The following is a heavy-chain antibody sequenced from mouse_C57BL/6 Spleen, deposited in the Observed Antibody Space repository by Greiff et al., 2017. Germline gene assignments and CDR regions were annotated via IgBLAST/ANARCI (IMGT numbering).Heavy chain of an antibody. Sequence: EVQGVESGGDLVKPGGSLKLSCAASGFTFSSYGMSWVRQTPDKRLEWVATICSGGSYTYYPDSVKGRFTISRDNAKNTLYLQMSSLKSEDTAMYYCARSDGSNYDAMGYWGQGASVTVSS. V-gene: IGHV5-6*01. CDR2: ICSGGSYT. J-gene: IGHJ4*01. D-gene: IGHD1-1*01. CDR3: ARSDGSNYDAMGY. CDR1: GFTFSSYG.